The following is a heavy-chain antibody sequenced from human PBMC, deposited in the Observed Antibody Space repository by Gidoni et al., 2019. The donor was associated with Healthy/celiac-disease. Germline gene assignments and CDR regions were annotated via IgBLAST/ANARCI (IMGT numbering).Heavy chain of an antibody. J-gene: IGHJ4*02. CDR3: ARGRYYGSGSYYDY. CDR2: INHSGST. Sequence: QVQLQQWGAGLLKPSETLSLTCAVYGGSFSGYYWSWIRQPPGKGLEWIGEINHSGSTNYNPSLKSRVTISVDTSKNQFSLKLSSVTAADTAVYYCARGRYYGSGSYYDYWGQGTLVTVSS. D-gene: IGHD3-10*01. V-gene: IGHV4-34*01. CDR1: GGSFSGYY.